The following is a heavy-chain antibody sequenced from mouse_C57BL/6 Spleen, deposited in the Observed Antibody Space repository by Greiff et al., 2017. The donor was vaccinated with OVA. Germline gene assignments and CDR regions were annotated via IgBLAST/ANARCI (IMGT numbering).Heavy chain of an antibody. CDR1: GYTFTDYY. CDR2: IYPGSGNT. D-gene: IGHD1-1*01. V-gene: IGHV1-76*01. CDR3: AITTVGYFDV. Sequence: QVQLQQSGAELVRPGASVKLSCKASGYTFTDYYINWVKQRPGQGLEWIARIYPGSGNTYYNEKFKGKATLTAEKSSSTAYMQLSSLTSEDSAVYFCAITTVGYFDVWGTGTTVTVSS. J-gene: IGHJ1*03.